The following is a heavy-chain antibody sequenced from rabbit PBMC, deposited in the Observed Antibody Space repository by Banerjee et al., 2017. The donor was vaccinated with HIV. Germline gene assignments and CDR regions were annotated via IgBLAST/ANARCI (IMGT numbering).Heavy chain of an antibody. CDR3: ASGYSDVYFNL. D-gene: IGHD1-1*01. CDR1: GFSFNDNYW. V-gene: IGHV1S40*01. J-gene: IGHJ4*01. Sequence: QSLEESGGDLVKPGGSLTLTCTASGFSFNDNYWICWVRQAPVTGLEWIACINAADDSKICYASWAKGRFTISKTSSTTVTLQMTSLTAADTATYFCASGYSDVYFNLWGQGTLVTVS. CDR2: INAADDSKI.